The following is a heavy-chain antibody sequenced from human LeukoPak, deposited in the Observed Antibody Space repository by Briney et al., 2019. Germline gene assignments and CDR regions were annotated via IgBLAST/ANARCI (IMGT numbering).Heavy chain of an antibody. CDR2: IYTSGST. CDR3: ARESSSSWFSWGYFDY. Sequence: PSETLSLTCTVSGGSISSYYWSWIQQPAGKGLEWIGRIYTSGSTNYNPSLKSRVTMSVDTSKNQFSLKLSSVTAADTAVYYCARESSSSWFSWGYFDYWGQGTLVTVSS. CDR1: GGSISSYY. D-gene: IGHD6-13*01. V-gene: IGHV4-4*07. J-gene: IGHJ4*02.